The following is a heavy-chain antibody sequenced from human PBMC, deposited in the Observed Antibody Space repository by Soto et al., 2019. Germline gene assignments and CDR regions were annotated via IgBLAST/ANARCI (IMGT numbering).Heavy chain of an antibody. CDR3: AHTASDGYNFANFDY. J-gene: IGHJ4*02. CDR2: ISGSGGGT. D-gene: IGHD5-12*01. V-gene: IGHV3-23*01. CDR1: VFTLSSYA. Sequence: WWSLRLSCAATVFTLSSYAMSWVRQAPVTVLEWVSVISGSGGGTYYADSERSRLTITEDTSKNQVVFTMINMDPMDTATYHCAHTASDGYNFANFDYCRQGTPDTVSS.